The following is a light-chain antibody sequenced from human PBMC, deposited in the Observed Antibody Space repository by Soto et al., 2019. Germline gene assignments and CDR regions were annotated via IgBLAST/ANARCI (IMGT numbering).Light chain of an antibody. Sequence: EIVITHSLATLSVSPGETPTLSCRASQSVRSNLAWYQQTPGQAPXXLIYGASTRATGIPARFSGSGSGTEFTLTISSLKSEDFAVYYCQQYNNWITFGQGTRLEIK. CDR3: QQYNNWIT. J-gene: IGKJ5*01. V-gene: IGKV3-15*01. CDR1: QSVRSN. CDR2: GAS.